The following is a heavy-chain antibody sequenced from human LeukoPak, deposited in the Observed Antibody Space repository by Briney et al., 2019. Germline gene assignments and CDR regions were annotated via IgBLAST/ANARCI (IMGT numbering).Heavy chain of an antibody. CDR1: GFTFSSYA. Sequence: GGSLRLSCAASGFTFSSYAMSWVRQAPGKGLEWVSAISGSGGRTYYAESVKGRFTISRDNSKNTLYLQMTSLRAEDTAVYYCAKGLTVTSLIDYWGQGNLVTVSS. CDR2: ISGSGGRT. J-gene: IGHJ4*02. V-gene: IGHV3-23*01. D-gene: IGHD4-17*01. CDR3: AKGLTVTSLIDY.